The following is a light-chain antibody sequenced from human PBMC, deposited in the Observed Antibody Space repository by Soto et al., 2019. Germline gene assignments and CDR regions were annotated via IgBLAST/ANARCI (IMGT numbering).Light chain of an antibody. CDR1: QSVLYSSNNKNY. Sequence: DIVMTQSPDSLAVSLGERATINCKSSQSVLYSSNNKNYLTWYQQKPVQLPKLLIYMASTRESVVPDRFSGSGSGTDFTLTISSLQAEDVAVYYCQQYCSTPWTFGQGTKVEIK. V-gene: IGKV4-1*01. CDR2: MAS. CDR3: QQYCSTPWT. J-gene: IGKJ1*01.